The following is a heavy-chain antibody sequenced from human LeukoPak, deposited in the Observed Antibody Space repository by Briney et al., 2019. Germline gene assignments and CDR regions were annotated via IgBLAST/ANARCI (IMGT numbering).Heavy chain of an antibody. D-gene: IGHD3-10*01. J-gene: IGHJ4*02. CDR2: ISPSGDIT. Sequence: GGSLRLSCAASGFTFSNHGMSWVRQAPGKGLEWVSGISPSGDITYYADSVKGRFTISRDNSKNTVYLQVISLTAEDTAVYYCAKDDAWLRFGEWSQGTLVTVSS. V-gene: IGHV3-23*01. CDR3: AKDDAWLRFGE. CDR1: GFTFSNHG.